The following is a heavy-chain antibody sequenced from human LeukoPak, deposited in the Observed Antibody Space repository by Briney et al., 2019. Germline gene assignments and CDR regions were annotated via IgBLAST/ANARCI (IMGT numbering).Heavy chain of an antibody. D-gene: IGHD3-22*01. CDR2: ISYDGSNK. CDR1: GFTFSSYG. V-gene: IGHV3-30*18. Sequence: GGSLILSCGASGFTFSSYGMHWVRQAPGKGLEGVAVISYDGSNKYYADSVKGRFTISRDNSKNTLYLQMNSLRAEDTAVYYCAKDSDYDSSGSIDYWGQGTLVTVSS. J-gene: IGHJ4*02. CDR3: AKDSDYDSSGSIDY.